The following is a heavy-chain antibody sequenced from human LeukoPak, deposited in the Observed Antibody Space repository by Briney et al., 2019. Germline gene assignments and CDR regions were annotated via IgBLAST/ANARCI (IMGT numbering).Heavy chain of an antibody. J-gene: IGHJ3*02. CDR2: ISSSSSYI. CDR1: GFTFDDYA. Sequence: GGSLRLSCAASGFTFDDYAMNWVRQAPGKGLEWVSSISSSSSYIYYADSVKGRFTISRDNAKNSLYLQMNSLRAEDTAVYYCARMARGFPDAFDIWGQGTMVTVSS. V-gene: IGHV3-21*01. D-gene: IGHD5-12*01. CDR3: ARMARGFPDAFDI.